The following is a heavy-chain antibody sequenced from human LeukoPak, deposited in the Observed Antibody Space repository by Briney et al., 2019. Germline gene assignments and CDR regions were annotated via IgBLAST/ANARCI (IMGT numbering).Heavy chain of an antibody. CDR3: ARAGRIWYFDL. Sequence: TSETLSPTCTVSGGSISSGDYYWSWIRRPPGKGLEWIGYIYYSGSTYYNPSLKSRVTISVDTSKNQFSLKLSSVTAADTAVYYCARAGRIWYFDLWGRGTLVTVSS. CDR2: IYYSGST. CDR1: GGSISSGDYY. D-gene: IGHD2-15*01. J-gene: IGHJ2*01. V-gene: IGHV4-30-4*01.